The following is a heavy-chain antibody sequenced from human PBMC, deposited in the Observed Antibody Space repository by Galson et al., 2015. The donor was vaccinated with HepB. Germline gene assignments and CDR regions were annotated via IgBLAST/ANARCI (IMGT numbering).Heavy chain of an antibody. J-gene: IGHJ4*02. CDR1: GGSISSGEDY. CDR2: IFYSGSI. V-gene: IGHV4-30-4*01. D-gene: IGHD3-10*01. Sequence: TLSLTCTVSGGSISSGEDYWSWIRQPPGKGLEWIGYIFYSGSIYYNPSLKSRLAISVDTSKDQFSLRLTSVTAADTAVYYCARGFGDRYHPFDYWGQGRLVTVAS. CDR3: ARGFGDRYHPFDY.